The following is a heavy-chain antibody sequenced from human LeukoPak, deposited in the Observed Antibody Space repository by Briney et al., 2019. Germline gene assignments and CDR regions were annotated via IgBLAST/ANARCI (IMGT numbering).Heavy chain of an antibody. CDR3: AKDGPDYYDRAFDI. V-gene: IGHV3-33*06. J-gene: IGHJ3*02. D-gene: IGHD3-22*01. Sequence: PGRSLRLSCAASGFTFNSYGMHWVRQAPGKGLEWVAVMWYDGSNKYYADSVKGRFTISRDNSKNTLYLQMNSLRAEDTAVYYCAKDGPDYYDRAFDIWGQGTMVTVSS. CDR1: GFTFNSYG. CDR2: MWYDGSNK.